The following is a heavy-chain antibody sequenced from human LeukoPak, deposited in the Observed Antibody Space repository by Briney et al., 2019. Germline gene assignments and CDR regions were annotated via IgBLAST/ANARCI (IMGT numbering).Heavy chain of an antibody. D-gene: IGHD4-17*01. CDR1: GDSISSYY. CDR3: AATIKRDYGDTNLDY. V-gene: IGHV4-59*01. Sequence: SETLSLTCTAPGDSISSYYWSWIRQPPGKGLEWIGYMYHSGSINYSPSLKSRVTISIDTSKNQSSLRLTSVTAADTAVYYCAATIKRDYGDTNLDYWGQGTLVTVSS. CDR2: MYHSGSI. J-gene: IGHJ4*02.